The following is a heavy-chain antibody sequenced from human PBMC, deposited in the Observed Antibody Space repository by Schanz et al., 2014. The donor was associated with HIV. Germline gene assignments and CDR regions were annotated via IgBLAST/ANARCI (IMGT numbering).Heavy chain of an antibody. CDR3: TGGLYYDSIPFDP. CDR2: ISYDGSDK. V-gene: IGHV3-30*03. J-gene: IGHJ5*02. Sequence: QVQLVESGGGVVQPGRSLRLSCAASGFTFSSYGMHWVRQAPGKGLEWVAVISYDGSDKYHADSVKGRFTISRDNSKNTLYLQMNSLRAEDTAIYYCTGGLYYDSIPFDPWGQGTLVTVSS. CDR1: GFTFSSYG. D-gene: IGHD3-22*01.